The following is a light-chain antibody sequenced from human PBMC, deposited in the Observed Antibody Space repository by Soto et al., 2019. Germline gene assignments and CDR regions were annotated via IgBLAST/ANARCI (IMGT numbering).Light chain of an antibody. V-gene: IGKV1D-12*01. CDR2: EAS. CDR3: QQANSFPIT. CDR1: QGITNR. Sequence: DIQMTHSPSSVSASVGDRVTITCRASQGITNRLAWYQQKPGKAPKLLIYEASSLQSGVPSRISGSGSGTDFTLTISSLQPEDFATYYCQQANSFPITFGQGTRLEIK. J-gene: IGKJ5*01.